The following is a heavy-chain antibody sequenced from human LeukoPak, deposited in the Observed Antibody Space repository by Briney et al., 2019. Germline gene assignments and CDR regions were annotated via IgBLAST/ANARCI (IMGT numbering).Heavy chain of an antibody. CDR3: ARGVRYYGSGSYYMVY. Sequence: ASVKVSCKASGYTFTSYYMHWVRQAPGQGLEWMGIINPSGGSTSYAQKFKGRVTMTRDTSTSTVYMELSSLRSEDTAVYYCARGVRYYGSGSYYMVYWGQGTLVTVSS. CDR1: GYTFTSYY. J-gene: IGHJ4*02. CDR2: INPSGGST. V-gene: IGHV1-46*01. D-gene: IGHD3-10*01.